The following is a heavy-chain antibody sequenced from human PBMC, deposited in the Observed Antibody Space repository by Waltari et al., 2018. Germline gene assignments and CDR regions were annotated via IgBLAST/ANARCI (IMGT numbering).Heavy chain of an antibody. CDR3: ARGLRGPTYYYGSGSYYLDY. CDR1: GGSFGGYY. Sequence: QVQLQQWGAGLLKPSETLSLTCAVYGGSFGGYYWSWIRQPPGKGLEWIGEINHSGSTNYNPSLKSRVTISVDTSKNQFSLKLSSVTAADTAVYYCARGLRGPTYYYGSGSYYLDYWGQGTLVTVSS. V-gene: IGHV4-34*01. J-gene: IGHJ4*02. CDR2: INHSGST. D-gene: IGHD3-10*01.